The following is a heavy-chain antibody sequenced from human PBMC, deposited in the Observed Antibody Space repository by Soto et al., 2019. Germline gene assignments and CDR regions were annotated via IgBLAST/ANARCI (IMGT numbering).Heavy chain of an antibody. J-gene: IGHJ5*02. V-gene: IGHV3-49*03. CDR1: GFTFGDYA. CDR3: TRAPTILWFGELSTNWFDP. CDR2: IRSKAYGGTT. D-gene: IGHD3-10*01. Sequence: GGSLRLSCTASGFTFGDYAMSWFRQAPGKGLEWVGFIRSKAYGGTTEYAASVKGRFTTSRDDSKSIAYLQMNSLKTEDTAVYYCTRAPTILWFGELSTNWFDPWGQGTLVTVSS.